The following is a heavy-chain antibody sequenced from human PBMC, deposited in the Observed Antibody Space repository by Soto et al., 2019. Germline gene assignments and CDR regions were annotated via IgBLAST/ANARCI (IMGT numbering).Heavy chain of an antibody. D-gene: IGHD3-10*01. Sequence: SETLSLTCTVSGDSISGYYWSWFRQPARKRLEWIGYIYYSGGTNYNPSLKSRVTMSVDTSKNQFSLKLNSVTAADTAIYYCARGLPHFGSGDDAFDFWGQGTMVTVSS. CDR1: GDSISGYY. J-gene: IGHJ3*01. CDR2: IYYSGGT. V-gene: IGHV4-59*01. CDR3: ARGLPHFGSGDDAFDF.